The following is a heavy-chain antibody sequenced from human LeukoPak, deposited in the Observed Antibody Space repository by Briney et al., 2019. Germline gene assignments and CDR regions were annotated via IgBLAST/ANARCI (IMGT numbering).Heavy chain of an antibody. J-gene: IGHJ6*02. Sequence: SGTLSLTCTVSGGSISSGGYYWSWIRQPPGKGLEWIGYIYYSGSTNYNPSLKSRVTISVDTSKNQFSLKLSSVTAADTAVYYCARPSWSEGGMDVWGQGTTVTVSS. CDR3: ARPSWSEGGMDV. V-gene: IGHV4-61*08. CDR1: GGSISSGGYY. CDR2: IYYSGST.